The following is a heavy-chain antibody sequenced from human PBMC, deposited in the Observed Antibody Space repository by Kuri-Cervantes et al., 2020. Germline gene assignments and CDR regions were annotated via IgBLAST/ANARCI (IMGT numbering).Heavy chain of an antibody. CDR2: IYWDDDK. CDR3: ARIFWTSSWRYYYYYYGMDV. J-gene: IGHJ6*02. CDR1: GFSFSSRGVG. D-gene: IGHD3-9*01. Sequence: SGPTLVKPTQTLTLTCTFSGFSFSSRGVGVGWIRQPPGKALEWLALIYWDDDKRYNPSLKNRVTVTKDTSKSQVVLTMTNMDPVDTATYYCARIFWTSSWRYYYYYYGMDVWGQGTTVTVSS. V-gene: IGHV2-5*02.